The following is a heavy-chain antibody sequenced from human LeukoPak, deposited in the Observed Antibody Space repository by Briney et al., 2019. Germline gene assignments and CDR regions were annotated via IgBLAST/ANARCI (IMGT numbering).Heavy chain of an antibody. CDR2: INTGGIIT. Sequence: GGSLRLSCAASGFLFRSYSMIWVRQAPGQGLEWVSYINTGGIITSYADSVKGRFTISRDNAKNSLNLQMNSLRDQDTAVYYCAREGFYGGFDIWGQGTMVTVSS. V-gene: IGHV3-48*02. D-gene: IGHD4/OR15-4a*01. CDR1: GFLFRSYS. CDR3: AREGFYGGFDI. J-gene: IGHJ3*02.